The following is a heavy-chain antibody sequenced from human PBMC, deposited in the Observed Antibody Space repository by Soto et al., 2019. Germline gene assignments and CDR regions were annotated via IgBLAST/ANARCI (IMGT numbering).Heavy chain of an antibody. CDR1: GYTFTSYG. V-gene: IGHV1-18*01. J-gene: IGHJ4*02. D-gene: IGHD6-6*01. CDR3: ARDSSLYSSSSVIDY. Sequence: GPSVKVSCKASGYTFTSYGISWVRQAPGQGLEWMGWISAYNGNTNYAQKLQGRVTMTTDTSTSTAYMELRSLRSDDTAVYYCARDSSLYSSSSVIDYWGQGTLVTVSS. CDR2: ISAYNGNT.